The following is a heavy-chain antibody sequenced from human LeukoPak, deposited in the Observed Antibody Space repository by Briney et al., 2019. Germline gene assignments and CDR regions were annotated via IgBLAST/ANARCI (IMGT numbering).Heavy chain of an antibody. V-gene: IGHV3-7*01. CDR2: IKQDGSEK. CDR1: GFTFSSYW. CDR3: ASQGYYYGSGSYYNNVAASFDY. J-gene: IGHJ4*02. Sequence: GGSLILSCAASGFTFSSYWMSWVRQAPGKGLEWVANIKQDGSEKYYVDSVKGRFTISRDNAKNSLYLQMNSLRAEDTAVYYCASQGYYYGSGSYYNNVAASFDYWGQGTLVTVSS. D-gene: IGHD3-10*01.